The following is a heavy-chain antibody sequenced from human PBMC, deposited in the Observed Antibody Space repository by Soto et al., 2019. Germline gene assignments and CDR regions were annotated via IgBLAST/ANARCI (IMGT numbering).Heavy chain of an antibody. Sequence: SETLSLTCTVTGGAISGYYWTWIRQSDGEGREWMGRIYSSGSTNYNPSLKSRVTSSLDTSMNYFSLRLSSVTAADTAVYYCARGQRFSDWFDHWGQGTLVTVSS. CDR1: GGAISGYY. J-gene: IGHJ5*02. D-gene: IGHD3-3*01. CDR3: ARGQRFSDWFDH. V-gene: IGHV4-4*07. CDR2: IYSSGST.